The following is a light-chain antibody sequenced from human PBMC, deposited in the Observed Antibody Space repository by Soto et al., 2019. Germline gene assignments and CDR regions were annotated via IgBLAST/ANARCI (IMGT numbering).Light chain of an antibody. CDR2: AAS. Sequence: DVRITPSPSSLSASLGDRVTITCRASQGISNDLGWYQQKPGLAPKRLISAASTLQSGVPSRFRGSGSGTEFSLTISGLQTEDIATYFCLQHHSYPWTFGQGTKVDIK. V-gene: IGKV1-17*01. J-gene: IGKJ1*01. CDR3: LQHHSYPWT. CDR1: QGISND.